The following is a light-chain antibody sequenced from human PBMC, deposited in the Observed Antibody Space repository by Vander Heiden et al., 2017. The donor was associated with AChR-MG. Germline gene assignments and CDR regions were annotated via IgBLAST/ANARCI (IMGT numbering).Light chain of an antibody. J-gene: IGKJ5*01. CDR1: QDISNS. V-gene: IGKV1-33*01. CDR3: QQYENLPIT. Sequence: DIQMTQSPSSLSASVGDRVTITCQASQDISNSLNWYQQKPGKALKRLIYDASNLETGVPSSFSGSGSGTDFTFTISSMQPEDIATYYCQQYENLPITFGQGTRLEIK. CDR2: DAS.